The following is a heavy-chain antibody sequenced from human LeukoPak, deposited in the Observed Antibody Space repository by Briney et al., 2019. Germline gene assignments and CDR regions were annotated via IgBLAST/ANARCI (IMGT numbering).Heavy chain of an antibody. V-gene: IGHV4-59*08. Sequence: SETLSLTCTVSGGSISSYYWSWIRQPPGKGREWIGYIYYSGSTNYNPSLKSRVTISVDTSKNQFSLKLSSVTAADTAVYYCARHSPAVAGSSVGYYGMDVWGQGTTVTVSS. CDR3: ARHSPAVAGSSVGYYGMDV. J-gene: IGHJ6*02. CDR1: GGSISSYY. CDR2: IYYSGST. D-gene: IGHD6-19*01.